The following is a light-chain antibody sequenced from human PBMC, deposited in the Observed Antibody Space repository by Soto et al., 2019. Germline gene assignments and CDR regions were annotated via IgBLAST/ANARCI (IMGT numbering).Light chain of an antibody. CDR3: QQSYSTPRT. CDR2: DAS. Sequence: DIQMTQSPSTLSASVGDRVTITCRASQSISSWLAWYQQKPGKAPKLLIYDASSLQSGVPSRFSGSGSGTDFTLTISSLQPEDFTTYFCQQSYSTPRTFGQGTKVEIK. CDR1: QSISSW. V-gene: IGKV1-39*01. J-gene: IGKJ1*01.